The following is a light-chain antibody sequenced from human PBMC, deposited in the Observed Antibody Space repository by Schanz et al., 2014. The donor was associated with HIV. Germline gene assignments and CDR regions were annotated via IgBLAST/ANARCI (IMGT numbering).Light chain of an antibody. CDR1: QSISFN. Sequence: VMTQSPATLSVSPGGGATLSCRASQSISFNLAWYHQKPGQAPRLLIFDAATRATGIPARFSGSRSGTEFTLTINSLQSEDFAVYYCQQYNTWPRTFGQGTKVELK. CDR3: QQYNTWPRT. CDR2: DAA. J-gene: IGKJ1*01. V-gene: IGKV3D-15*01.